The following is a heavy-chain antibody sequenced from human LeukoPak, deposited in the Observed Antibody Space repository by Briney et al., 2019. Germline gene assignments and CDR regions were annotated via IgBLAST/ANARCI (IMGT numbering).Heavy chain of an antibody. CDR3: ASEGRWFGELLTY. D-gene: IGHD3-10*01. V-gene: IGHV1-69*01. CDR2: IIPIFGTA. CDR1: GGTFSSYA. J-gene: IGHJ4*02. Sequence: SVKASCKASGGTFSSYAISWVRQAPGQGLEWMGGIIPIFGTANYAQKFQGRVTITADESTSTAYMELSSLRSEDTAVYYCASEGRWFGELLTYWGQGTLVTVSS.